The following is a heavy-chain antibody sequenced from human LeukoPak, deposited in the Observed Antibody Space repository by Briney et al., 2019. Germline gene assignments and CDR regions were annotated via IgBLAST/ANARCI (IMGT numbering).Heavy chain of an antibody. CDR3: AKCTTRNSHYPIDS. D-gene: IGHD4-17*01. V-gene: IGHV3-23*01. Sequence: HPGGSLRLSCAASGFSFSNYAMSWVRQAPGKGLEWVSDISGSGGSTYYADSVKGRFTISRDNSKNTLYLQMNSLRAEDTAVYYCAKCTTRNSHYPIDSWGQGTLVTVSS. J-gene: IGHJ5*01. CDR1: GFSFSNYA. CDR2: ISGSGGST.